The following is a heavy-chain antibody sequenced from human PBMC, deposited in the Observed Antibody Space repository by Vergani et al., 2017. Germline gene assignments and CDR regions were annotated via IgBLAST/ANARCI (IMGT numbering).Heavy chain of an antibody. CDR1: GGSISSSSYY. CDR3: ARDLTYCSGGSCYSSWFDP. J-gene: IGHJ5*02. V-gene: IGHV4-39*07. D-gene: IGHD2-15*01. Sequence: QLQLQESGPGLVKPSETLSLTCTVSGGSISSSSYYWGWIRQPPGKGLEWIGSTYYSGSTYYNPSLKSRVTISVDTSKNQFSLKLSSVTAADTAVYYCARDLTYCSGGSCYSSWFDPWGQGTLVTVSS. CDR2: TYYSGST.